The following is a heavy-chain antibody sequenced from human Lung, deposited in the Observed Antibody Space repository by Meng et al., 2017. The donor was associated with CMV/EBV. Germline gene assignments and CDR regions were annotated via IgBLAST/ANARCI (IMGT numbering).Heavy chain of an antibody. Sequence: ASVKVSCKASDYSFTSYGITWVRQAPGQGLEWMGWINTYNGNTNYAQKFQGRVTMTTDTSTSTAYMELRSLRSDDRAVYYCARSITIFQIDYWGQGTLVTFSS. J-gene: IGHJ4*02. CDR3: ARSITIFQIDY. V-gene: IGHV1-18*01. D-gene: IGHD3-9*01. CDR1: DYSFTSYG. CDR2: INTYNGNT.